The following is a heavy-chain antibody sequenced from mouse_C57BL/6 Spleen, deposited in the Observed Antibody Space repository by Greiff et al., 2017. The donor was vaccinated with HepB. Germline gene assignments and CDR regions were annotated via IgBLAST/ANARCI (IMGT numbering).Heavy chain of an antibody. D-gene: IGHD1-1*01. Sequence: EVQLQQSVAELVRPGASVKLSCTASGFNIKNTYMHWVKQRPEPGLEWIGRIDPANGNTKYAPKFQGKATITADTSSNTAYLQLSSLTSEDTAIYYCARDYYGSSYNYYAMDYLGQGTSVTVSS. CDR2: IDPANGNT. CDR1: GFNIKNTY. J-gene: IGHJ4*01. CDR3: ARDYYGSSYNYYAMDY. V-gene: IGHV14-3*01.